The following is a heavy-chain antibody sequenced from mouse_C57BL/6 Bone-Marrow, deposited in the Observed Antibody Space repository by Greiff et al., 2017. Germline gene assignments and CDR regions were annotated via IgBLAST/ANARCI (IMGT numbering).Heavy chain of an antibody. V-gene: IGHV1-76*01. J-gene: IGHJ3*01. CDR2: IYPGSGNT. CDR1: GYTFTDYY. CDR3: ARGQGAWFAY. Sequence: VQLQQSGAELVRPGASVKLSCKASGYTFTDYYINWVKQRPGQGLEWIARIYPGSGNTYYNEKFKGKATLTAEKSSSTAYMQLSSLTSEDSAVYFCARGQGAWFAYWGQGNLVTVSA.